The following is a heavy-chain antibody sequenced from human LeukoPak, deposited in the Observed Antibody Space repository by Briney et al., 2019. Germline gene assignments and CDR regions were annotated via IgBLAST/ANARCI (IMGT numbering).Heavy chain of an antibody. D-gene: IGHD3-10*01. CDR1: GGTFSSYA. Sequence: GASVKVSCKASGGTFSSYAISWVRQAPGQGLEWMGGIIPIFGTANYAQKFQGRVTITADESTSTAYMELSSLRSEDTAVYYCARDRMVSDYYYYMDVWGKGTTVTVSS. V-gene: IGHV1-69*13. CDR3: ARDRMVSDYYYYMDV. CDR2: IIPIFGTA. J-gene: IGHJ6*03.